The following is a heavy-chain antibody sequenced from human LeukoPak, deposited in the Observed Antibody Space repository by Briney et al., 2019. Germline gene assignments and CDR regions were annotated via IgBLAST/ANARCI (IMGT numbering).Heavy chain of an antibody. Sequence: GGSLRLSCAASGFTFDDYAMHWVRQAPGKGLEWVAGISGNSGSIGYADSVKGRFTISRDNATNSLYLQMNSLRAEDTALYYCAKMAAAAPQDYGMDVWGQGTTVTVSS. D-gene: IGHD6-13*01. V-gene: IGHV3-9*01. CDR3: AKMAAAAPQDYGMDV. J-gene: IGHJ6*02. CDR2: ISGNSGSI. CDR1: GFTFDDYA.